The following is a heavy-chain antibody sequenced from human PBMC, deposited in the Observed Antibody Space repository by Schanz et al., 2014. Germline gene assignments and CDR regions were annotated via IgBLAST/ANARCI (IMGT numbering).Heavy chain of an antibody. CDR1: GFIFNDYY. CDR3: AKDGVEAVATV. CDR2: ISRDGTTS. D-gene: IGHD5-12*01. Sequence: QVQLVESGGGLVKPGGSLRLSCAASGFIFNDYYMNWIRQAPGKGLEWLSYISRDGTTSYYADSVKGRFTISRDNSKNTLVLQMNSLRAEDTAVYYCAKDGVEAVATVWGQGILVTVSS. V-gene: IGHV3-11*04. J-gene: IGHJ4*02.